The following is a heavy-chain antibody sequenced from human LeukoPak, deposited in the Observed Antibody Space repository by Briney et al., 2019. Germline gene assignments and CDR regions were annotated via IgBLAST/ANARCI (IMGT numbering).Heavy chain of an antibody. D-gene: IGHD5-12*01. CDR1: GYTFTSYD. V-gene: IGHV1-8*01. CDR3: ARGIVVGGYDNNYFDY. Sequence: GSVKVSCKASGYTFTSYDINWVRQATGQGLEWMGWMNPNSGNTGYAQKFQGRVTMTRNTSISTAYMELSSLRSEDTAVYYCARGIVVGGYDNNYFDYWGQGTLVTVSS. J-gene: IGHJ4*02. CDR2: MNPNSGNT.